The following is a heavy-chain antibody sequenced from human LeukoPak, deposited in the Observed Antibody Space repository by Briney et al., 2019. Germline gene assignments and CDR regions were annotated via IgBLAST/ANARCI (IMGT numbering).Heavy chain of an antibody. CDR1: GYTFTSYD. V-gene: IGHV1-8*03. J-gene: IGHJ4*02. D-gene: IGHD3-10*01. CDR3: ARGNITMVRGVIIKGSPYDY. Sequence: ASVKVSCKASGYTFTSYDINWVRQATGQGLEWMGWVNPNSGKTGYAQKFQGRVTITRNTSISTAYMELSSLRSEDTAVYYCARGNITMVRGVIIKGSPYDYWGQGTLVTVSS. CDR2: VNPNSGKT.